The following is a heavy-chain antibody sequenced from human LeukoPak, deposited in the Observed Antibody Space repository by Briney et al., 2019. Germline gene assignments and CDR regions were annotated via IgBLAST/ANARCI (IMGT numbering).Heavy chain of an antibody. Sequence: GGSLRLSCAASGFTVSSSYMYWVRQAPGKGLEWVSFFYRGDSTYYAESVRGRFTISRDNSKNTLYLLMNSLIPEDTAVYYCAREILCSSTSCYPYWGQGTLVTVSS. CDR3: AREILCSSTSCYPY. J-gene: IGHJ4*02. V-gene: IGHV3-53*01. CDR2: FYRGDST. CDR1: GFTVSSSY. D-gene: IGHD2-2*01.